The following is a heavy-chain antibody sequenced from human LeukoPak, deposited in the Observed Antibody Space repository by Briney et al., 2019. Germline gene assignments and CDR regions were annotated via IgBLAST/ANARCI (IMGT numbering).Heavy chain of an antibody. CDR3: ARGRWGSSWYGRYYYYMDV. CDR1: GYTFTSYY. D-gene: IGHD6-13*01. J-gene: IGHJ6*03. Sequence: EASVKVSCKASGYTFTSYYMHWVRQAPGQGLEWMGIINPSGGSTSYAQKFQGRVTMTRDMSTSTVYMELSSLRSEDTAVYYCARGRWGSSWYGRYYYYMDVWGKGTTVTVSS. CDR2: INPSGGST. V-gene: IGHV1-46*01.